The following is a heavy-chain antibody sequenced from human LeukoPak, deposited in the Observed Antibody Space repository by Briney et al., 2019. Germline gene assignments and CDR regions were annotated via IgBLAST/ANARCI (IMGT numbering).Heavy chain of an antibody. J-gene: IGHJ5*02. CDR2: FDPEDGET. CDR3: ATLHRRRGWFDL. CDR1: GYTLTELS. Sequence: ASVKVSCKVSGYTLTELSMHWVRQAPGKGLEWMGGFDPEDGETIYAQKFQARVTMTEDTSTDTAYMELSSLRSEDTAVYYCATLHRRRGWFDLWGQGTLVTVSS. V-gene: IGHV1-24*01.